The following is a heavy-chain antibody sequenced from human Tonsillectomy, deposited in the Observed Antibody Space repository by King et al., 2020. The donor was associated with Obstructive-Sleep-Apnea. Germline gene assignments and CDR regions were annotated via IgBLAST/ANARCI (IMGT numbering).Heavy chain of an antibody. Sequence: VQLVESGGGLVQPGGSLRLSCAASGFTFSSYSMNWVRQAPGKGLEWVSYISSSSSTIYYADSVKGRFTISRDNAKNSLYLQMNSLRAEDTAVYYCAREPPTLFYYFDYWGQGTLVTVSS. J-gene: IGHJ4*02. D-gene: IGHD2-21*01. CDR1: GFTFSSYS. V-gene: IGHV3-48*04. CDR2: ISSSSSTI. CDR3: AREPPTLFYYFDY.